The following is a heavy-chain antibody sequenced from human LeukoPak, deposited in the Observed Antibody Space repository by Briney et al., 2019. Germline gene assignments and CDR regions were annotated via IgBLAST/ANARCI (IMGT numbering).Heavy chain of an antibody. CDR1: GYTITNNY. CDR2: INPSGTGT. D-gene: IGHD3-10*01. CDR3: ARGSGSYTA. Sequence: ASVKVSCKASGYTITNNYMHWVRQAPGQGLEWMGVINPSGTGTSYAQKFQGRITMSRDTSTSTVYMELSSLRSDDTAVYYCARGSGSYTAWGQGTLVTVSS. V-gene: IGHV1-46*01. J-gene: IGHJ5*02.